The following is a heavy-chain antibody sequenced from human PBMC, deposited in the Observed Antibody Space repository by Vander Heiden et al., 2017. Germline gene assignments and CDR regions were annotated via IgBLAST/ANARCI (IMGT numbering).Heavy chain of an antibody. J-gene: IGHJ4*02. CDR2: VKSKYDGGTT. Sequence: EVHLVESGGGLVQPGGPHSRPCAAPGFTFRSAWMNWVRQAPGKGLEWVGRVKSKYDGGTTDYAAPVKGSFTISRDDSKNTAYLQMNNLSTEDTAVYYCSTGGSVVDYWGQGTLVTVSS. V-gene: IGHV3-15*01. CDR1: GFTFRSAW. CDR3: STGGSVVDY.